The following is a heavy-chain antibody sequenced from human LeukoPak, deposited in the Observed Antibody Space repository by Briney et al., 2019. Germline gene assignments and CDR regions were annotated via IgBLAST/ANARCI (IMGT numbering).Heavy chain of an antibody. D-gene: IGHD3-22*01. V-gene: IGHV3-30*03. CDR2: TSFDGSDN. Sequence: GGSLRLSCAASGFTFRTYSMNWVRQAPGKGLKWVAVTSFDGSDNYYADSVKGRFTISRDNSKNTLYLQMNSLRPDDTAVYYCARAPGTMIVVDYWGQGTLVTVSS. CDR1: GFTFRTYS. CDR3: ARAPGTMIVVDY. J-gene: IGHJ4*02.